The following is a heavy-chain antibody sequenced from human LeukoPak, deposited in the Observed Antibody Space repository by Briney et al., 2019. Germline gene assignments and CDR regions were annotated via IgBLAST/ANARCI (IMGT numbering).Heavy chain of an antibody. CDR3: ARQGQWLGLSDAFDI. CDR2: INHSGST. J-gene: IGHJ3*02. V-gene: IGHV4-34*01. CDR1: GVSFSGYY. Sequence: SETLSLTCGVYGVSFSGYYWSWIRQPPGKGLEWIGEINHSGSTNYNPSLKSRVTISVDTSKNQFSLKLSSVTAADTAVYYCARQGQWLGLSDAFDIWGQGTMVTVSS. D-gene: IGHD6-19*01.